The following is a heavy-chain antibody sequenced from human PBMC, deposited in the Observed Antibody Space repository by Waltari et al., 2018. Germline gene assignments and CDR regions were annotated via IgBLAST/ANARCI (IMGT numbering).Heavy chain of an antibody. Sequence: QVQLQQWGAGLLKPSETLSLTCAVYGGSFSGYSWSWPRQPPGKGLEWIGEINHSGSTNYNPSLKSRVTISVDTSKNQFSLKLSSVTAADTAVYYCARVGSSSDYFDYWGQGTLVTVSS. CDR2: INHSGST. CDR1: GGSFSGYS. CDR3: ARVGSSSDYFDY. J-gene: IGHJ4*02. V-gene: IGHV4-34*01. D-gene: IGHD6-6*01.